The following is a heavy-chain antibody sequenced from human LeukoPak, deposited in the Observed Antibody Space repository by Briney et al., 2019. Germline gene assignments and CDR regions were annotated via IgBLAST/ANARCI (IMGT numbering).Heavy chain of an antibody. CDR2: IYYSGST. V-gene: IGHV4-39*01. CDR3: ATRTAVAGLPFDY. D-gene: IGHD6-19*01. Sequence: PSETLSLTCTVSGGSISSSSYYWGWIRQPPGKGLEWIGSIYYSGSTYYNPSLKSRVTISVDTSKNQFSLKLSSVTATDTAVYYCATRTAVAGLPFDYWGQGTLVTVSS. CDR1: GGSISSSSYY. J-gene: IGHJ4*02.